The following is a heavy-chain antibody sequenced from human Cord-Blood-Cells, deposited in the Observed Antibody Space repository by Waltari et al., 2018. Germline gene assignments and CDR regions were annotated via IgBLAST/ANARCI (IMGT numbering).Heavy chain of an antibody. CDR3: AKDITIFGVVIIDY. Sequence: EVQLLESGGGLVQPGGSLRLSCAASGLTFSSYAMRWVRQAPGKGLEGFSAISGRGGSTYYADSVKGRFTISRDNSKNTLYLQMNSLRAEDTAVYYCAKDITIFGVVIIDYWGQGTLVTVSS. J-gene: IGHJ4*02. CDR2: ISGRGGST. V-gene: IGHV3-23*01. CDR1: GLTFSSYA. D-gene: IGHD3-3*01.